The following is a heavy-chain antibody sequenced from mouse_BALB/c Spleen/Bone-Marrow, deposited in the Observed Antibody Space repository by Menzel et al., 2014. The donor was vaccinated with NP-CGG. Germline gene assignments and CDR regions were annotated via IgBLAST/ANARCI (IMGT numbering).Heavy chain of an antibody. D-gene: IGHD2-1*01. Sequence: VQLQQSGAELVKPGASVKLSCTASGFNIKDTYMHWVKQRPEQGLEWIGRIDPANGNTKYDPKFQGKATITADTFSNTAYLQLSSLTSEDTAVYYCARYGNYRYAMDYWGQGTSVTVSS. CDR3: ARYGNYRYAMDY. J-gene: IGHJ4*01. CDR2: IDPANGNT. CDR1: GFNIKDTY. V-gene: IGHV14-3*02.